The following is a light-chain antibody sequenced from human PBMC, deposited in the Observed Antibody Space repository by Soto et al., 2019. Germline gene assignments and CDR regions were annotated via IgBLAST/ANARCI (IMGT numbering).Light chain of an antibody. Sequence: EIVMTPSPATLSVSPGERGTLSCRASQTVATNLAWYQQTPGQAPRLLIYGASSRATGIPDRFSGSGSGTDFTLTISRLEPEDFAVYYCQQYGSSLITFGQGTRLEIK. J-gene: IGKJ5*01. CDR2: GAS. CDR1: QTVATN. V-gene: IGKV3-20*01. CDR3: QQYGSSLIT.